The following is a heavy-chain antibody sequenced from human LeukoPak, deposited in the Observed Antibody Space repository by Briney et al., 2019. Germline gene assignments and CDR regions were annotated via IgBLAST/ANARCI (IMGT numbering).Heavy chain of an antibody. V-gene: IGHV1-69*05. J-gene: IGHJ6*03. Sequence: GASVKVSRKASGGTFDRYAISWVRQAPGQGLEWMGGIAPIFGTPNYAQNFQGRVTITTDESTSTAYMELSSLRSDDTAVYYCASHFRSNHYYFYYMDVWGTGTTVTVSS. CDR1: GGTFDRYA. CDR3: ASHFRSNHYYFYYMDV. D-gene: IGHD3-16*02. CDR2: IAPIFGTP.